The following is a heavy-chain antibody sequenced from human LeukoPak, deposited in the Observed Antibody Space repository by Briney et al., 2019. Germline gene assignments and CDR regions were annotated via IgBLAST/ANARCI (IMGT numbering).Heavy chain of an antibody. Sequence: PGGSLRLSCAASGFTFSSYGMHWVRQASGKGLEWVAVISYDGSNKYYADSVKGRFTISRDNSKNTLYLQMNSLRAEDTAVYYCAKDPNGDYIGTFDIWGQGTMVTVSS. D-gene: IGHD4-17*01. J-gene: IGHJ3*02. CDR3: AKDPNGDYIGTFDI. CDR1: GFTFSSYG. V-gene: IGHV3-30*18. CDR2: ISYDGSNK.